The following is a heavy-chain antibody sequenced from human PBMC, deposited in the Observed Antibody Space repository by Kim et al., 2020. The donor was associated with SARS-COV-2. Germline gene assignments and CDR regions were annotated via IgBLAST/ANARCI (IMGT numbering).Heavy chain of an antibody. CDR2: IYYSGST. Sequence: SETLSLTCTVSGGSISSYYWSWIRQPPGKGLEWIGYIYYSGSTNYNPSLKSRVTISVDTSKNQFSLKLSSVTAADTAVYYCARSITIFGVATFDYWGQGTLVTVSS. D-gene: IGHD3-3*01. CDR3: ARSITIFGVATFDY. J-gene: IGHJ4*02. V-gene: IGHV4-59*01. CDR1: GGSISSYY.